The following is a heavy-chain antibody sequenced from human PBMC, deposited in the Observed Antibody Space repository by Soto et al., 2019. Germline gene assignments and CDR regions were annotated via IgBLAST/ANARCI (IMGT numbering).Heavy chain of an antibody. J-gene: IGHJ5*02. D-gene: IGHD3-22*01. CDR2: IYYSGST. V-gene: IGHV4-59*01. CDR1: GGSISSYY. CDR3: ARDISYYDSSGYYYLDP. Sequence: SETLSLTCTVSGGSISSYYWSWIRQPPGKGLEWIGYIYYSGSTNYNPSLKSRVTISVDTSKNQFSLKLSSVTAADTAVYYCARDISYYDSSGYYYLDPWGQGTLVTVSS.